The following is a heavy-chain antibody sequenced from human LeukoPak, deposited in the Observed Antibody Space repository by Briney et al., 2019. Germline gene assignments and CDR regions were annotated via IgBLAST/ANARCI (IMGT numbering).Heavy chain of an antibody. D-gene: IGHD6-19*01. CDR2: TYYRSKWYN. CDR3: AREAPHIAVAGTRQGKRYKYYFDY. CDR1: GDSVSSNSAA. J-gene: IGHJ4*02. Sequence: SQTLSLTCAISGDSVSSNSAAWNWIRQSPSRGLEWLGRTYYRSKWYNDYAVSVKSRITINPDTSKNQFSLQLNSVTPEDTAVYYCAREAPHIAVAGTRQGKRYKYYFDYWGQGTLVTVSS. V-gene: IGHV6-1*01.